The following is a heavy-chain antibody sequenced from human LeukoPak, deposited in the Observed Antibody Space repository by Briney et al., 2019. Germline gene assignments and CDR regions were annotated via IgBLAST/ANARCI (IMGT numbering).Heavy chain of an antibody. CDR2: ISSSGSTI. D-gene: IGHD3-10*01. CDR1: GFTFSDYY. V-gene: IGHV3-11*01. Sequence: NPGGSLRLSCAASGFTFSDYYMSWIRQAPGKGLEWVSYISSSGSTIYYADSVKGRFTISRDNAKNSLYLQMNSLRAEDTAVYYCARRDYYGSGSSHHYYMDVWGKGTTVTVSS. J-gene: IGHJ6*03. CDR3: ARRDYYGSGSSHHYYMDV.